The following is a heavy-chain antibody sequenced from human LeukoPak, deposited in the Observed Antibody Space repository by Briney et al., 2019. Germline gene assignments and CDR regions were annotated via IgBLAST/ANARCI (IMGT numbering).Heavy chain of an antibody. Sequence: PGRSLRLSCAASGFTFSSYSMNWVRQAPGKGLEWVSSISSSSSYIYYADSVKGRFTISRDNAKNSLYLQMNSLRAEDTAVYYCARGDDTVVTPSFGYWGQGTLVTVSS. J-gene: IGHJ4*02. V-gene: IGHV3-21*01. D-gene: IGHD4-23*01. CDR3: ARGDDTVVTPSFGY. CDR2: ISSSSSYI. CDR1: GFTFSSYS.